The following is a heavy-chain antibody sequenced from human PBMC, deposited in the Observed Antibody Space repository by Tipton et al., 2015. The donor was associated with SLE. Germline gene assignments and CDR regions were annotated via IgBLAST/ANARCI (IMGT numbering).Heavy chain of an antibody. Sequence: QLVQSGAEVKKPGASVKVSCKASGYTFTSYAITWVRQAPGQGLEWMGGIIPILGTANYAQKFQGRVTITTDEFTTTGYMELSSLTSEDTAVYYCVKGGEEPYYMDVWGKGTTVTVSS. J-gene: IGHJ6*03. CDR2: IIPILGTA. CDR1: GYTFTSYA. V-gene: IGHV1-69*05. D-gene: IGHD1-26*01. CDR3: VKGGEEPYYMDV.